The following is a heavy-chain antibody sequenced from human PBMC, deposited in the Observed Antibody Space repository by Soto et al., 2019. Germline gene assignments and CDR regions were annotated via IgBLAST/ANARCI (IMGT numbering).Heavy chain of an antibody. Sequence: SETLSLTCTVSGGSISSGDYYWSWIRQPPGKGLEWIGYIYYSGSTYYNPSLKSRVTISVDTSKNQFSLKLSSVTAADTAVYYCARVLTLGDPPFDYWGQGTLVTVSS. CDR2: IYYSGST. CDR3: ARVLTLGDPPFDY. CDR1: GGSISSGDYY. J-gene: IGHJ4*02. V-gene: IGHV4-30-4*01. D-gene: IGHD3-10*01.